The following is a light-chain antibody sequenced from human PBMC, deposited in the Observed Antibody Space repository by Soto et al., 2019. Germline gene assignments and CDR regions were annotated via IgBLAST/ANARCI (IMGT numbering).Light chain of an antibody. CDR3: YSGTDSIDV. V-gene: IGLV3-27*01. CDR2: KDS. J-gene: IGLJ1*01. Sequence: SYELTQPSSVSVSPGQTARITCSGNILAKKFARWFQQKPGQAPVLVIYKDSERPSGIPERFSGSSSGTTVTLTISGAQVEDEADYYCYSGTDSIDVFGTGTKLTVL. CDR1: ILAKKF.